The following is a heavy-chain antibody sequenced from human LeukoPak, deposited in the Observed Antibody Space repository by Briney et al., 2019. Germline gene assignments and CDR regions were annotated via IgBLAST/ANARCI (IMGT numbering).Heavy chain of an antibody. CDR2: INHSGST. Sequence: SETLSLTCAVYGGSFSGYYWSWIRQPPGKGLEWIGEINHSGSTNYNPSLKSRVTISVDTSKNQFSLKLSSVTAADTAVCYCARVRRIQLWPRYMDVWGKGTTVTVSS. CDR1: GGSFSGYY. J-gene: IGHJ6*03. D-gene: IGHD5-18*01. CDR3: ARVRRIQLWPRYMDV. V-gene: IGHV4-34*01.